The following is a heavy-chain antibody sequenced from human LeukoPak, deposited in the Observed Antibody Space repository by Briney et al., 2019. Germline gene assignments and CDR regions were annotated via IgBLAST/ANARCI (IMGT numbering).Heavy chain of an antibody. D-gene: IGHD3-10*01. J-gene: IGHJ4*02. V-gene: IGHV4-61*01. Sequence: SETLSLTCTVSGFSVTTDSYCWGWIRQRPGKGLEWIGYDYCGGNTNYDPSLKRRVTISVDTSKNQFSLTLTSVTAADTAVYFCARDHFGSLDSWGQGILVTVSS. CDR3: ARDHFGSLDS. CDR2: DYCGGNT. CDR1: GFSVTTDSYC.